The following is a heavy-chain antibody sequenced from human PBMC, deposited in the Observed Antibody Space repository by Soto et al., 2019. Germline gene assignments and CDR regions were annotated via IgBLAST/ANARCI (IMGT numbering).Heavy chain of an antibody. J-gene: IGHJ4*02. CDR3: ARHSGSYPHPAYFDY. CDR2: ISSSSSTI. Sequence: PGESLKISCAASGFTFSSYSMNWVLQAPWKGLEWVSYISSSSSTIYYADSVKGRFTISRDNAKNSLYLQMNSLRDEDTAVYYCARHSGSYPHPAYFDYWGQGTLVTVSS. CDR1: GFTFSSYS. V-gene: IGHV3-48*02. D-gene: IGHD1-26*01.